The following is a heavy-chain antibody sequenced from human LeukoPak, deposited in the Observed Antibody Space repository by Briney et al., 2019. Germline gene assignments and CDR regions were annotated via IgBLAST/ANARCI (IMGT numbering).Heavy chain of an antibody. D-gene: IGHD3-22*01. V-gene: IGHV1-69*13. CDR3: AREGPSYDSSGYQPFDY. Sequence: GASVNVSCKASGGTFSSYAISWVRQAPGQGLEWMGGIIPIFGTANYAQKFQGRVTITADESTSTAYMELSSLRSEDTAVYYCAREGPSYDSSGYQPFDYWGQGTLVTVSS. CDR2: IIPIFGTA. CDR1: GGTFSSYA. J-gene: IGHJ4*02.